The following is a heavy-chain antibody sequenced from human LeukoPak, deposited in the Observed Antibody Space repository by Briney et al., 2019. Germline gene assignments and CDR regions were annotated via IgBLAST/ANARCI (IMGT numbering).Heavy chain of an antibody. CDR2: ISSSGSTI. CDR1: GFTFSDYY. CDR3: ARDGYYDSSGYYSDDAFDI. Sequence: GGSLRLSCAASGFTFSDYYMSWIRQAPGKGLEWVSYISSSGSTIYYADSVKGRFTISRDNAKNSLYLQMNSLRAEDTAVYYCARDGYYDSSGYYSDDAFDIRGQGTMVTVSS. J-gene: IGHJ3*02. D-gene: IGHD3-22*01. V-gene: IGHV3-11*04.